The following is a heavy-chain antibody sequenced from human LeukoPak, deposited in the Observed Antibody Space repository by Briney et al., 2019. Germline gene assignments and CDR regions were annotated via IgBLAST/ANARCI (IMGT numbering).Heavy chain of an antibody. CDR1: GGSFSGYY. CDR3: ARTVNRRRAFDI. V-gene: IGHV4-34*01. Sequence: SETLSLTCAVYGGSFSGYYWSWIRQPPGKGLEWIGEMNHSGTTNYNPSLNSRLTTSVDTSKNQFSLKLTSVTAADTAVYYCARTVNRRRAFDIWGQGTMVTVSS. J-gene: IGHJ3*02. CDR2: MNHSGTT. D-gene: IGHD3-22*01.